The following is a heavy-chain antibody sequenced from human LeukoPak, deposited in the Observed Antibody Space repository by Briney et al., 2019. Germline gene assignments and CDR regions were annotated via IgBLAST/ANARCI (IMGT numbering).Heavy chain of an antibody. V-gene: IGHV4-59*01. J-gene: IGHJ4*02. D-gene: IGHD1-26*01. CDR1: GGSITSYF. Sequence: SETLSLTCIVSGGSITSYFWSWIRQSPRKGLEWIGYISYNRGTNYNPSLKSRVTISTDTSKNQFSLKLNSVTAADTAVYYGARGERYGSGSYSSQGYFDYWGQGSLVTVSS. CDR2: ISYNRGT. CDR3: ARGERYGSGSYSSQGYFDY.